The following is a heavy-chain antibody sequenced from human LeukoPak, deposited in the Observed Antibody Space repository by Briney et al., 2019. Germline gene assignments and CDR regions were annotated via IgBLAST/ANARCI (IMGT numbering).Heavy chain of an antibody. V-gene: IGHV3-48*03. CDR1: GFTFSSYE. CDR2: ISSSGSTI. CDR3: ARGQYDYNYFDY. D-gene: IGHD5-12*01. J-gene: IGHJ4*02. Sequence: PGGSLRLSCAASGFTFSSYEMNWVRQAPGKGLEWVSYISSSGSTIYYADSVKGRFTISRDNAKNSLYLQMNSLRAEDTAAYYCARGQYDYNYFDYWGQGTLVTVSS.